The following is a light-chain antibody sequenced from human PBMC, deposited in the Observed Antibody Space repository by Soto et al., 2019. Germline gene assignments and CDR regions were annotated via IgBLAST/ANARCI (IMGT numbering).Light chain of an antibody. CDR3: SSYGGRNTLV. CDR1: GSDIGAYDY. Sequence: QSVLTQPPSASGSPGQSVTISCTGTGSDIGAYDYVSWYQQRPGKAPKLIIYGVSRRPSGVPDRFSGSKYGNTASLTVSGLQSDDEADYYCSSYGGRNTLVFGGGTKLTVL. J-gene: IGLJ2*01. V-gene: IGLV2-8*01. CDR2: GVS.